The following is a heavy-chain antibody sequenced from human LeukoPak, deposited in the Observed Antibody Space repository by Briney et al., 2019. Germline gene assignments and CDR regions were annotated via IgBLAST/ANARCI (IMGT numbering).Heavy chain of an antibody. V-gene: IGHV4-31*03. CDR3: ARDSGSSSGFDY. CDR1: GGSISSGGYY. J-gene: IGHJ4*02. Sequence: SQTLSLTCTVSGGSISSGGYYWSWIRQHPGKGLEWIGYIYYSGSTYHNPSLKSRVTISADTSKNQFSLKLSSVTAADTAVYYCARDSGSSSGFDYWGQGTLVTVSS. CDR2: IYYSGST. D-gene: IGHD6-6*01.